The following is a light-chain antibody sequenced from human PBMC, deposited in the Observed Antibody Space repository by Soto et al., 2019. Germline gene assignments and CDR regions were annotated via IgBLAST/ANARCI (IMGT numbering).Light chain of an antibody. V-gene: IGKV3-15*01. J-gene: IGKJ1*01. CDR1: QSVRSD. CDR2: SAS. CDR3: QQYNNWPWT. Sequence: EIVMTQSPATLSVSPGERATLSCRASQSVRSDLAWYQQKPGQAPRLLIYSASTRATGIPARFSGSGSGTEFTLTIGSLQSEDFAVYYCQQYNNWPWTFGQGTKVEIK.